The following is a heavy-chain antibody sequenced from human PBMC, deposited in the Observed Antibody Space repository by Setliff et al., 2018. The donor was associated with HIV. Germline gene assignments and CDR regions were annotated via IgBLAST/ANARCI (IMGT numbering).Heavy chain of an antibody. V-gene: IGHV1-69*04. Sequence: GASVKVSCKAFGYTFTSYFLHWVRQAPGQGLEWLGRIVPLLGVPDYAQKFQGRVTFTADRSTSTAYMELSSLRSEDTAVYYCARVNSDAFDVWGQGTKVT. J-gene: IGHJ3*01. CDR2: IVPLLGVP. CDR3: ARVNSDAFDV. CDR1: GYTFTSYF.